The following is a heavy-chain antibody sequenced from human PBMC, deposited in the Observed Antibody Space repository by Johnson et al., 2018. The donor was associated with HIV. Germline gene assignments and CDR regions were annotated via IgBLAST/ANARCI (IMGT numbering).Heavy chain of an antibody. Sequence: VQLVESGGGLVQPGGSLRLSCAASGFTFSSYDMHWVRQATGKGLEWVSAIGTAGDTYYPGSVKGRFTISRENAKNTLYLQMNSLRAEDTAVYYCARDGMIEGTFDIWGQGTMVTVSS. CDR3: ARDGMIEGTFDI. CDR2: IGTAGDT. V-gene: IGHV3-13*01. J-gene: IGHJ3*02. D-gene: IGHD3-22*01. CDR1: GFTFSSYD.